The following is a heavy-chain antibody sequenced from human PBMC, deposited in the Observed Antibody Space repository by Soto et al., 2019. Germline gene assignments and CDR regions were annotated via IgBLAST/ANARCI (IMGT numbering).Heavy chain of an antibody. J-gene: IGHJ6*03. CDR2: ISSSSSYI. V-gene: IGHV3-21*01. CDR3: ARGLSAGYMDV. Sequence: GGSLRLSCAASGFTFSSYSMNWVRQAPGKGLEWVSSISSSSSYIYYADSVKGRFTISRDNAKNSLYLQMNSLRAEDTAVYYCARGLSAGYMDVWGKGTTVTVSS. CDR1: GFTFSSYS.